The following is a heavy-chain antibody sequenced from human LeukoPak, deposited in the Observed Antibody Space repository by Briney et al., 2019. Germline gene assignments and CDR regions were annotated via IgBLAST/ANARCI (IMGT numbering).Heavy chain of an antibody. Sequence: IGYIYYSGSTYYNPSLKSRVTISVDTSKNQFSLKLSSVTAADTAVYYCARSRIAVGADFDYWGQGTLVTVSS. CDR2: IYYSGST. V-gene: IGHV4-31*02. D-gene: IGHD6-19*01. CDR3: ARSRIAVGADFDY. J-gene: IGHJ4*02.